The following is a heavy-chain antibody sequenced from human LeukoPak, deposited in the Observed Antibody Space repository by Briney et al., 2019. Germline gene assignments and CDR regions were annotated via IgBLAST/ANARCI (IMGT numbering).Heavy chain of an antibody. J-gene: IGHJ6*02. D-gene: IGHD3-22*01. CDR2: ISSDGSVI. V-gene: IGHV3-74*01. CDR1: GVPFSASW. Sequence: GGSLRLSCAASGVPFSASWMHWVRQAPGKGLAWVSHISSDGSVIVYADPVKGRFTISRDNAKNTLYLQMNSLRVDDTAVYYCATDRLYTMNTWGQGTTVTVSS. CDR3: ATDRLYTMNT.